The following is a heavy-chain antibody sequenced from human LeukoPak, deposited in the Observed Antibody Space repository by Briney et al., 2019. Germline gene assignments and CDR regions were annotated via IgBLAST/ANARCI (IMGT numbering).Heavy chain of an antibody. Sequence: GGSLRLSCAASGFIFSSYSMNWVRQAPGKGLEWVSYISTTGSTIYYADSVKGRFTISRDNAKNSLYLQMNSLRAEDTAVYYCARGSRDDYSNPPFDHWGQGTLVTVSS. D-gene: IGHD4-11*01. V-gene: IGHV3-48*01. CDR2: ISTTGSTI. CDR1: GFIFSSYS. CDR3: ARGSRDDYSNPPFDH. J-gene: IGHJ4*02.